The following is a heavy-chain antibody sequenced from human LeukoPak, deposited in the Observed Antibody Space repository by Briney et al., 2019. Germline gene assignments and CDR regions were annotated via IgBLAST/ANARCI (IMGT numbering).Heavy chain of an antibody. CDR1: GFTFSNYY. CDR3: AREGWDLNALDI. V-gene: IGHV3-11*04. CDR2: ISSRSSNK. Sequence: GGSLRLSCAASGFTFSNYYMSWIPQAPGKGLVWVSYISSRSSNKYYADSVKGRFTISRDNAKNSLYLQMSSLRAEDTAIYYCAREGWDLNALDIWGQGTMVTVSP. J-gene: IGHJ3*02. D-gene: IGHD1-26*01.